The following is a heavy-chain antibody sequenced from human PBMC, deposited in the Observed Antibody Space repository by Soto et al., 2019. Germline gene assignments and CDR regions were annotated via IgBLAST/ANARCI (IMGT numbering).Heavy chain of an antibody. J-gene: IGHJ5*02. CDR2: IYYSGST. CDR1: GGSIGSGGYY. Sequence: PSETLSLTCTVSGGSIGSGGYYWSWIRQHPGKGLEWIGYIYYSGSTYYNPSLKSRVTISVDTSKNQFSLKLSSVTAADTAVYYCARALAGYAHRWGQGTLVTVSS. V-gene: IGHV4-31*03. CDR3: ARALAGYAHR. D-gene: IGHD1-1*01.